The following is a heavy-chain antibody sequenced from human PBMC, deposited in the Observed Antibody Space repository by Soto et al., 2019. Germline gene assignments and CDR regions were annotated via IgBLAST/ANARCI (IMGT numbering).Heavy chain of an antibody. Sequence: SETLSLTCAVSGGSISSGNWYTWVRQPPGKGLEWIGEIFHSGFTNYNPSLESRVTISEGKSKNQFSLRLTSVTAADTAVYYCARLPHYDSSGRFDYWGQGTLVTVYS. CDR1: GGSISSGNW. J-gene: IGHJ4*02. CDR3: ARLPHYDSSGRFDY. CDR2: IFHSGFT. D-gene: IGHD3-22*01. V-gene: IGHV4-4*02.